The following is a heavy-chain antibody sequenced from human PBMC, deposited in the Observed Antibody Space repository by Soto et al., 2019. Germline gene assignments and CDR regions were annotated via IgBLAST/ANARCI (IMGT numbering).Heavy chain of an antibody. J-gene: IGHJ4*02. CDR1: GYSFTSYW. CDR3: ARRTGTTSPFDY. CDR2: IYPGASGT. Sequence: GESLNISCKGSGYSFTSYWIGWVRQLPGKGLEWMAIIYPGASGTRYSPSFQGQVTTSADKPISTAYLQWSSLKASDTAMYYCARRTGTTSPFDYWGQGTLVTVSS. V-gene: IGHV5-51*01. D-gene: IGHD1-7*01.